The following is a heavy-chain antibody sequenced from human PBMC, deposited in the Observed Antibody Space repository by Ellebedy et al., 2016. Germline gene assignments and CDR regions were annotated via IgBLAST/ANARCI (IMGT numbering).Heavy chain of an antibody. D-gene: IGHD3-10*01. Sequence: GESLKISXRGSGYTFSSYWIGCVCQMPGQGLEWMGIIYPGDSDTRYSPSFQGQVTISADKSTSTAYLQWRSLKASDTAMYYCARRQLDPRSPWFGAFDIWGQGTMVTVSS. CDR2: IYPGDSDT. CDR1: GYTFSSYW. J-gene: IGHJ3*02. CDR3: ARRQLDPRSPWFGAFDI. V-gene: IGHV5-51*01.